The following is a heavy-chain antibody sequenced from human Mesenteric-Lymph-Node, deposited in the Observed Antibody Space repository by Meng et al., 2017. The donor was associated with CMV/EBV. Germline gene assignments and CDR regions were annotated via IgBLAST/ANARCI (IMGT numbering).Heavy chain of an antibody. CDR1: GFTFSSYA. CDR2: ISGSGGST. D-gene: IGHD7-27*01. J-gene: IGHJ3*02. Sequence: GESLKISCAASGFTFSSYAMSWVRQAPGKGLEWVSAISGSGGSTYYADSVKGRFTISRDNSKNTLYLQMNSLRAEDTAVYYCAQVATGAFDIWGQGTMVTVSS. CDR3: AQVATGAFDI. V-gene: IGHV3-23*01.